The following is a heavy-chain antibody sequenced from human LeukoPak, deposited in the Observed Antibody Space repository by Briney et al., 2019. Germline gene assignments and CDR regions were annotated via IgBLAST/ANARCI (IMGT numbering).Heavy chain of an antibody. CDR2: ISHSGYDI. CDR3: AESGSPYGYFDY. J-gene: IGHJ4*02. Sequence: TGGSLRLSCAASGFTFSSYAMSWVRQAPGKGLEWVSSISHSGYDIYYADSVKGRFSISRDNARNSLYLQMNSLRAEDTAVYFCAESGSPYGYFDYWGQGTLVTVSS. CDR1: GFTFSSYA. V-gene: IGHV3-21*01. D-gene: IGHD1-26*01.